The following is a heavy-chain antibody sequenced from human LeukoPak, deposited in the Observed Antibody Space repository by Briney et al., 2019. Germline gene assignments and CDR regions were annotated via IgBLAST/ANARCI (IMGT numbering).Heavy chain of an antibody. V-gene: IGHV1-69*13. CDR3: ARRAGAYSHPYDY. J-gene: IGHJ4*02. CDR1: GGTFSSYA. CDR2: IIPIFGTA. Sequence: GASVKVSCKASGGTFSSYAISWVRQAPGQGLEWMGGIIPIFGTANYAQKFQGRVTITADESTSTAYMELSSLRSEDTAVYCCARRAGAYSHPYDYWGQGTLVTVSS. D-gene: IGHD4/OR15-4a*01.